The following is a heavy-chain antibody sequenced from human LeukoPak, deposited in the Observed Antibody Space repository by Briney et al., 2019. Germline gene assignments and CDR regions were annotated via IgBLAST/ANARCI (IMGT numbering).Heavy chain of an antibody. J-gene: IGHJ4*02. CDR2: IRYDGSNK. CDR3: AREDRMVRGVVFDY. CDR1: GFTFSSYG. Sequence: GGSLRLSCAASGFTFSSYGMHWVRQAPGKGLEWVAFIRYDGSNKYYADSVKGRFTISRDNSKNTLYLQMNSLRAEDTAVYYCAREDRMVRGVVFDYWGQGTLVTVSP. V-gene: IGHV3-30*02. D-gene: IGHD3-10*01.